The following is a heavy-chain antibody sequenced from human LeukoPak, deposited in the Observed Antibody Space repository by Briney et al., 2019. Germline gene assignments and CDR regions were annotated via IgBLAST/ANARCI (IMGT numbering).Heavy chain of an antibody. CDR2: IKQDGSEK. CDR3: ARDLTMVRGLTYYGMDV. J-gene: IGHJ6*04. D-gene: IGHD3-10*01. Sequence: GGSLRLSCAVSGFTFSSYWMSWVRQAPGKGLEWVANIKQDGSEKYYVDSVKGRFTISRDNAKNSLYLQMNSLRAEDTAVYYCARDLTMVRGLTYYGMDVWGKETTVTVSS. CDR1: GFTFSSYW. V-gene: IGHV3-7*03.